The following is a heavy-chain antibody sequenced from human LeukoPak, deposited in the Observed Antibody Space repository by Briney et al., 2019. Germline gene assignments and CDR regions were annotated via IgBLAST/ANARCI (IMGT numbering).Heavy chain of an antibody. D-gene: IGHD2-15*01. V-gene: IGHV3-23*01. CDR2: ISGSGSST. CDR1: GFTFSSYA. CDR3: AKIVGGAALDY. J-gene: IGHJ4*02. Sequence: GGSLRLSCAASGFTFSSYAMSWVRQARGKGLEWVSAISGSGSSTYYADSVKGRFTISRDNSKNTLILHMHSLRADDTAVYYCAKIVGGAALDYWGQGTLVTVSS.